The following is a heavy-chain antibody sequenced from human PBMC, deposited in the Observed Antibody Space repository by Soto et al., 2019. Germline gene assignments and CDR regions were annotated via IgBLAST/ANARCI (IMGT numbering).Heavy chain of an antibody. CDR3: ARGDYYDSSESFADAFDI. D-gene: IGHD3-22*01. V-gene: IGHV3-7*05. Sequence: GGSLRLSCAASGFTFSSYWMSWVRQAPGKGLEWVANIKQDGSEKYYVDSVKGRFTISRDNAKNSLHLQMNSLRAEDTAVYYCARGDYYDSSESFADAFDIWGLGTMVTVSS. CDR1: GFTFSSYW. J-gene: IGHJ3*02. CDR2: IKQDGSEK.